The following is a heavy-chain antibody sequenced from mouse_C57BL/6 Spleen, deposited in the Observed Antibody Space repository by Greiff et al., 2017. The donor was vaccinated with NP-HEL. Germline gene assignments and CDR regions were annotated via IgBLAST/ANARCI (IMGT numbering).Heavy chain of an antibody. CDR2: FYPGSGSI. D-gene: IGHD1-1*01. CDR1: GYTFSESP. Sequence: QVQLQPFGAELVKPGASVQLSCQASGYTFSESPLHWVKQRSGQGLEWLGWFYPGSGSIKLNENFKDKATLTADKSSSTVYMELRRLTSEDSAVYVCARHGSSYSGWYFDVWGTGTTVTVSS. J-gene: IGHJ1*03. CDR3: ARHGSSYSGWYFDV. V-gene: IGHV1-62-2*01.